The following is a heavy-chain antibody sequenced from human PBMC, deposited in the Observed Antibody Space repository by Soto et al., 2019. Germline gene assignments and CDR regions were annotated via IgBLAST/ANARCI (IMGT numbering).Heavy chain of an antibody. CDR1: GFTLSGSA. J-gene: IGHJ4*02. CDR3: TRSGGSYSFGY. V-gene: IGHV3-73*02. CDR2: IRSKTHNYAT. Sequence: EVQLVESGGGLVQPGESLKLSCAASGFTLSGSAVHWVRQASGKGLEWVGRIRSKTHNYATDYIASVKGRFTMSRDDSNNTAYLQMNCLKTDDTAVYYCTRSGGSYSFGYWGQGTLVTVSS. D-gene: IGHD1-26*01.